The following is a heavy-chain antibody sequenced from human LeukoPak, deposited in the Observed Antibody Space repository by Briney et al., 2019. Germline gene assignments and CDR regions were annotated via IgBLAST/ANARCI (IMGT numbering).Heavy chain of an antibody. V-gene: IGHV1-8*01. CDR3: ARVDRIAAAGYYFDY. CDR2: MNPNSGNT. CDR1: GYTFTSYD. Sequence: APVKVSCKASGYTFTSYDINWVRQATGQGLEWMGWMNPNSGNTGYAQKFQGRVTMTRNTSISTAYMELSSLRSEDTAVYYCARVDRIAAAGYYFDYWGQGTLVTVSS. D-gene: IGHD6-13*01. J-gene: IGHJ4*02.